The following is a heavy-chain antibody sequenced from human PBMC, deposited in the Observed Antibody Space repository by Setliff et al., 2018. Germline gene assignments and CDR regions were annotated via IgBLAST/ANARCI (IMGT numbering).Heavy chain of an antibody. CDR3: ATPHRSSWYYFDY. CDR1: GYTLTELS. D-gene: IGHD6-13*01. Sequence: ASVKVSCKVSGYTLTELSMHWVRQAPGQGLEWMGGFDPDDGETIYAQKFQGRVTMTEDTSTDTAYMELSSLRSEDTAVYYCATPHRSSWYYFDYRGQGTLVTVSS. V-gene: IGHV1-24*01. CDR2: FDPDDGET. J-gene: IGHJ4*02.